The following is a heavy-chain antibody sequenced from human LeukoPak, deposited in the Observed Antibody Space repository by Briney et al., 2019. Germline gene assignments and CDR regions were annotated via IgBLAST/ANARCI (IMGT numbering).Heavy chain of an antibody. V-gene: IGHV4-39*01. Sequence: SETLSLTCSVSGASVTMGSYYWAWIRQPPGKGLEWIGTFHFSGSTYYNPSLKSRVTISVDTSKNSVSLMLRSVTAADTAVYFCARPFQDYDKGTFFYFFDFWGQGILVTVSS. CDR2: FHFSGST. CDR1: GASVTMGSYY. D-gene: IGHD3-22*01. J-gene: IGHJ4*02. CDR3: ARPFQDYDKGTFFYFFDF.